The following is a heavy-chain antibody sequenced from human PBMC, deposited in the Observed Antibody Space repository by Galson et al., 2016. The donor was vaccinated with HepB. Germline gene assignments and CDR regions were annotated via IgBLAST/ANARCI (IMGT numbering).Heavy chain of an antibody. Sequence: VKVSCKVSGYTFTGYYIHWVQQVPGKGLEWMGLVHLEDGETIYAQKFQGGVTITADTSRDTAYMELSSLRSEDTAVYYCATVSRSGTSSDYWGQGTLVTVSS. V-gene: IGHV1-69-2*01. CDR2: VHLEDGET. J-gene: IGHJ4*02. CDR1: GYTFTGYY. CDR3: ATVSRSGTSSDY. D-gene: IGHD1-26*01.